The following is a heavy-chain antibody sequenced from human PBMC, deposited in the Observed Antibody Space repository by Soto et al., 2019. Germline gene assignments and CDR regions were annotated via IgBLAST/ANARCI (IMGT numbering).Heavy chain of an antibody. Sequence: SETLSLTCSVSDDSINSDKYYWGWIRQPPGKGLEWIGSIYYRGNAYYNPSLQTRVTISLDKSKSQFSLKLNSETAADSAAYFCARLEGLATISYYFDFWGPGALVTVSS. J-gene: IGHJ4*02. D-gene: IGHD5-12*01. V-gene: IGHV4-39*01. CDR2: IYYRGNA. CDR3: ARLEGLATISYYFDF. CDR1: DDSINSDKYY.